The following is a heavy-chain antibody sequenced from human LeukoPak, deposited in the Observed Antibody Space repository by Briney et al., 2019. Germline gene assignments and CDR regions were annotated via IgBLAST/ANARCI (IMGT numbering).Heavy chain of an antibody. CDR3: ARGAEVPAAPDFFDY. V-gene: IGHV4-38-2*02. Sequence: SETLSLTCTVSGYSISSGYYWGWIRQPPGKGLEWNGSIYHSGSTYYNPSLKSRVTISVDTSKNQFSLKLSSVTAADTAVYYCARGAEVPAAPDFFDYWGQGTLVTVSS. CDR1: GYSISSGYY. D-gene: IGHD2-2*01. CDR2: IYHSGST. J-gene: IGHJ4*02.